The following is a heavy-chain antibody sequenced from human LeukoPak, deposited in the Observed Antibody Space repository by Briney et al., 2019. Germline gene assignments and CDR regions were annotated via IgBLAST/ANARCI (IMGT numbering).Heavy chain of an antibody. CDR1: GYTFTGYY. Sequence: ASVKVSCKASGYTFTGYYMHWVRQAPGQGLEWMGWINPNSGGTNYAQKFQGRVTMTRDTSISTAYMELSRLRFDDTAVYYCAGDPAGGSGSYYHYFDYWGQGTLVTVSS. D-gene: IGHD3-10*01. CDR3: AGDPAGGSGSYYHYFDY. V-gene: IGHV1-2*02. CDR2: INPNSGGT. J-gene: IGHJ4*02.